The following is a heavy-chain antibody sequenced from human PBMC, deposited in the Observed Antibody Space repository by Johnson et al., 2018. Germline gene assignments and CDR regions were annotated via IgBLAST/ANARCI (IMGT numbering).Heavy chain of an antibody. CDR1: GFTVSSNY. J-gene: IGHJ3*02. D-gene: IGHD3-9*01. CDR2: IYSGGST. Sequence: VQLVESGGGLVQPGGYLRLSCAASGFTVSSNYMSWVRQATGEGLEWVSVIYSGGSTYYADSVKGRFTISRDNSKNTLSLQMTSRRAEDTAVYYCASEYFDWLSDAFDIWGQGTMVTVSS. CDR3: ASEYFDWLSDAFDI. V-gene: IGHV3-66*02.